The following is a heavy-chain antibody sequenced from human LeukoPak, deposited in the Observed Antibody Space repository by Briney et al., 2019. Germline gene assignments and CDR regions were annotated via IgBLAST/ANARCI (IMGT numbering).Heavy chain of an antibody. CDR3: ARDLSQVVPAALFDY. CDR2: ISSSGSTI. Sequence: GGSLRLSCAASGFTFSDYYMSWIRQAPGKGLEWVSYISSSGSTIYYADSVKGRFTISRDNAKNTLYLQMNSLRAEDTAVYYCARDLSQVVPAALFDYWGQGTLVTVSS. J-gene: IGHJ4*02. D-gene: IGHD2-2*01. CDR1: GFTFSDYY. V-gene: IGHV3-11*04.